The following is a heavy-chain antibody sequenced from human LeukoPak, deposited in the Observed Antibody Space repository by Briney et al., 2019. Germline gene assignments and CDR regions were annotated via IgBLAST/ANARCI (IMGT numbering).Heavy chain of an antibody. V-gene: IGHV4-4*07. CDR1: GGSISSYY. D-gene: IGHD1-26*01. J-gene: IGHJ4*02. CDR2: IYTSGST. CDR3: ASLSGSYPNYYFDY. Sequence: SETLSLTCTVSGGSISSYYWSWIRQPPGKGLEWIGRIYTSGSTNYNPSLKSRVTMSVDTSKNQFSLKLSSVTAADTAVYYCASLSGSYPNYYFDYWGQGTLVTVSS.